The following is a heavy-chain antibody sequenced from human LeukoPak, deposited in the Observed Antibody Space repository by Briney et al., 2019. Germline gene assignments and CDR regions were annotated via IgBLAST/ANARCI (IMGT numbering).Heavy chain of an antibody. CDR3: ARDTDLWFGELLYIDY. CDR1: GYTFTSYG. D-gene: IGHD3-10*01. Sequence: GASVKVSCKASGYTFTSYGISWVRQAPGQGLEWMGWVSAYNGNTNYAQKLQGRVTMTTDTSTSTAYMELRSLRSDDTAVYYCARDTDLWFGELLYIDYWGQGTLVTVSS. V-gene: IGHV1-18*01. CDR2: VSAYNGNT. J-gene: IGHJ4*02.